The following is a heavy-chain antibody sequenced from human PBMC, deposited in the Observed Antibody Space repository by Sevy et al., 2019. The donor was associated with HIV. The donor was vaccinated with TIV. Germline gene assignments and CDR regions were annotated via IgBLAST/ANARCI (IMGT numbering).Heavy chain of an antibody. Sequence: GGSLRLSGVASGFIFSGYDMHWVRQAPGKGLEWVTSVSYEGSTRNYAASVEGRFTISRDRSKNTLYLQMNTLRPDDTAIYYCARGGAARGRWFDPWGQGTLVTVSS. CDR3: ARGGAARGRWFDP. CDR2: VSYEGSTR. CDR1: GFIFSGYD. V-gene: IGHV3-30-3*01. D-gene: IGHD6-6*01. J-gene: IGHJ5*02.